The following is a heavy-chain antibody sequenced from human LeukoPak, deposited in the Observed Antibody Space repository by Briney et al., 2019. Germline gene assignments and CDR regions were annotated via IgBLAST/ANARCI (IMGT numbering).Heavy chain of an antibody. CDR1: GFTFSSYS. CDR3: ARDGRYYDFWSGYYTGNYLDH. D-gene: IGHD3-3*01. J-gene: IGHJ4*02. CDR2: ISSSSSTI. V-gene: IGHV3-48*04. Sequence: GGSLRLSCAASGFTFSSYSMNWVRQAPGKGLEWVSYISSSSSTIYYADSVKGRFTMSRDNAKNSLYLQMNSLRAEDTAVYYCARDGRYYDFWSGYYTGNYLDHWGQGTLVTVSS.